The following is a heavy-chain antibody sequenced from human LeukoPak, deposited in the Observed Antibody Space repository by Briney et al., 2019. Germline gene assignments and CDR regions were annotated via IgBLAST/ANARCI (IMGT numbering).Heavy chain of an antibody. D-gene: IGHD3-16*02. CDR3: ARVFMITFGGVIHYYYMDV. Sequence: SETLSLTCTVSGGSISSYYWSWIRQPAGKGLEWIGRIYTSGSTNYNPSLKSRVTMSVDTSKNQFSLKLSSVTAADTAVYYCARVFMITFGGVIHYYYMDVWGKGTTVTISS. J-gene: IGHJ6*03. CDR2: IYTSGST. V-gene: IGHV4-4*07. CDR1: GGSISSYY.